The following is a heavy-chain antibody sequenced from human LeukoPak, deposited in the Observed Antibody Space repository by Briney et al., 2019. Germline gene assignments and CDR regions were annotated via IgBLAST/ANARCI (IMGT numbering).Heavy chain of an antibody. D-gene: IGHD2-15*01. V-gene: IGHV1-2*02. J-gene: IGHJ1*01. Sequence: ASVKVSCKSSGYTFTGDYMRWVRQAPGQGLEWMGWINPNSGATDYAQKFQGRVIMTRDTSISTAYMELSRLRSDDTAVYYCAKDNGEGYSSYHHWGQGTLVTVSS. CDR3: AKDNGEGYSSYHH. CDR1: GYTFTGDY. CDR2: INPNSGAT.